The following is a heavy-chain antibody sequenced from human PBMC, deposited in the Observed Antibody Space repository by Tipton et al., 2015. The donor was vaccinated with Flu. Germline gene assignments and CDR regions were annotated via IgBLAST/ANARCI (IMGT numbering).Heavy chain of an antibody. J-gene: IGHJ3*02. D-gene: IGHD2-2*01. CDR2: IKQDGSEK. CDR1: GFTFSSYW. V-gene: IGHV3-7*01. Sequence: SLRLSCAASGFTFSSYWMSWVRQAPGKGLEWVANIKQDGSEKYYVDSVKGRFTISRDNAKNSLYLQMNSLRAEDTAVYYCARDGSSTSFGAFDIWGQGTMVTVSS. CDR3: ARDGSSTSFGAFDI.